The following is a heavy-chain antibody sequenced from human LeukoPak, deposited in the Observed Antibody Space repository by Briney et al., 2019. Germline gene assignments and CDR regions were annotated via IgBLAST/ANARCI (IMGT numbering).Heavy chain of an antibody. J-gene: IGHJ4*02. CDR1: GFTFSDYY. V-gene: IGHV3-11*01. D-gene: IGHD3-16*02. Sequence: GGSLRLSCAASGFTFSDYYMSWIRQAPGKGLEWVSYISSSGSTIYYADSVKGRFTISRDNSKNTLYLQMNSLRAEDTAVYYCAKRIRLGELSFDYWGQGTLVTVSS. CDR3: AKRIRLGELSFDY. CDR2: ISSSGSTI.